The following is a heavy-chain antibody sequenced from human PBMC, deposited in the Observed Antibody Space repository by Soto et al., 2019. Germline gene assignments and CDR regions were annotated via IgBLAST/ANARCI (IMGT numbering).Heavy chain of an antibody. D-gene: IGHD6-13*01. Sequence: GGSLRLSCAASGFTFSSYGMHWVRQAPGKGLEWVAIIWYDGSNKYYADSVKGRFTISRDNSKNTLYLQMNSLRAEDTAVYYCARDTAAAGTAYGMDVWGQGTTVTVSS. CDR2: IWYDGSNK. J-gene: IGHJ6*02. CDR3: ARDTAAAGTAYGMDV. V-gene: IGHV3-33*01. CDR1: GFTFSSYG.